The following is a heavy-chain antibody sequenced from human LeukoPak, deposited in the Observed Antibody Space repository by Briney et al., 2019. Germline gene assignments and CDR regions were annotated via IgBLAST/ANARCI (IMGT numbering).Heavy chain of an antibody. CDR1: GYTFTSYY. J-gene: IGHJ6*02. CDR3: ARRTLPYGMDV. V-gene: IGHV1-46*01. CDR2: INPSGGST. Sequence: ASVKVSCKASGYTFTSYYMHWVRQAPGQGLEWMGIINPSGGSTSYAQKFQGRVTMTRDTSTSTVYMELSSLRSEDTPVYYCARRTLPYGMDVWGQGTTVTVSS.